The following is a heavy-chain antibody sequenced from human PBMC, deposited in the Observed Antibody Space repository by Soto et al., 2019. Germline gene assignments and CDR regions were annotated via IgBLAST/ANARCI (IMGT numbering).Heavy chain of an antibody. CDR1: GYSFTSYW. V-gene: IGHV5-51*01. D-gene: IGHD3-22*01. CDR3: ARTPYYYDSGGEYYFDY. J-gene: IGHJ4*02. CDR2: IYPGDSDT. Sequence: GESLKISCKGSGYSFTSYWIGWVRQMPGKGLEWMGIIYPGDSDTRYSPSFQGQVTISADKSISTAYLQWSSLKASDTAMYYCARTPYYYDSGGEYYFDYWGQGTLVTVSS.